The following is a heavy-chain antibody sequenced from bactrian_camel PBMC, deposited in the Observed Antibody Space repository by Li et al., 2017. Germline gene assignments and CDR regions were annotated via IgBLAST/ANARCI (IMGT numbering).Heavy chain of an antibody. CDR1: ESTWLSAC. CDR2: LYTGSGAP. Sequence: HVQLVESGGGSVQVGGSLRLSCEASESTWLSACMGWFRQTPGGEREGIAVLYTGSGAPWYADSVKGRFTASKDRDHVKNTLFLEMTNLKADDTAMCYCTADTVKASLATIAQFAAYEGHGTQVTVS. D-gene: IGHD4*01. J-gene: IGHJ4*01. V-gene: IGHV3S1*01.